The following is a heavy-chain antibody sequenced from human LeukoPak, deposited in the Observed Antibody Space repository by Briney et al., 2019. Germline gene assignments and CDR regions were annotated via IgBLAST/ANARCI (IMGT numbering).Heavy chain of an antibody. J-gene: IGHJ3*02. D-gene: IGHD4-11*01. V-gene: IGHV3-48*01. CDR3: ARDTTDNAFDI. CDR2: ISSSSSTI. Sequence: GGSLRLSCAASGFTFSSYSMNWVRQAPGKGLEWVSYISSSSSTIYYADSVKGRFTISRDNAKNSLCLQMNSLRAEDTAVYYCARDTTDNAFDIWGQRTMVTVSS. CDR1: GFTFSSYS.